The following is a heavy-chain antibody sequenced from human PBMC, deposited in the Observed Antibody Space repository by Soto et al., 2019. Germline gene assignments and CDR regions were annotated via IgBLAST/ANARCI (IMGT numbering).Heavy chain of an antibody. D-gene: IGHD3-10*01. V-gene: IGHV1-8*01. CDR1: GSTFTSYD. J-gene: IGHJ6*02. CDR3: TRRPDYYGSGRPSGMDV. Sequence: ASVEVSTKASGSTFTSYDINWVRQATGQGLEWMGWMNPNSGDTGYAQKFQGRVTMTRNTYISTAHMELSSLRSEDTAVYYRTRRPDYYGSGRPSGMDVWGQGTTVTVSS. CDR2: MNPNSGDT.